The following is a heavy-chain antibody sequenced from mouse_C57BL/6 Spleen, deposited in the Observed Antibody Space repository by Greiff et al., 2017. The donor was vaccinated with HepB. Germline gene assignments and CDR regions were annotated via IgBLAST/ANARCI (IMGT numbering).Heavy chain of an antibody. CDR3: ARAPDSSGYQFAY. V-gene: IGHV5-4*03. D-gene: IGHD3-2*02. CDR1: GFTFSSYA. Sequence: EVKLQESGGGLVKPGGSLKLSCAASGFTFSSYAMSWVRQTPEKRLEWVATISDGGSYTYYPDNVKGRFTISRDNAKNNLYLQMSHLKSEDTAMYYCARAPDSSGYQFAYWGQGTLVTVSA. CDR2: ISDGGSYT. J-gene: IGHJ3*01.